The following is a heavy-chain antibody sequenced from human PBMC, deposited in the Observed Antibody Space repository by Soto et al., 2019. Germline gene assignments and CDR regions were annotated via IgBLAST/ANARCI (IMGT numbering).Heavy chain of an antibody. CDR2: MNPNSGNT. Sequence: ASVKVSCKASGYTFTSYDINWVRQATGQGLEWMGWMNPNSGNTGYAQKFQGRVNMTRNTSISTAYMELSSLRSEDTAVYYCARGSYGSGNYYYYYMDVWGKGTTVTVSS. J-gene: IGHJ6*03. D-gene: IGHD3-10*01. CDR3: ARGSYGSGNYYYYYMDV. V-gene: IGHV1-8*01. CDR1: GYTFTSYD.